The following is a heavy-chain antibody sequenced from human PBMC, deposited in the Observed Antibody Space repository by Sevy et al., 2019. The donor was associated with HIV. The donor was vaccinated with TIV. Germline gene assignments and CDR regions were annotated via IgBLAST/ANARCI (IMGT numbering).Heavy chain of an antibody. D-gene: IGHD3-9*01. V-gene: IGHV1-46*01. Sequence: ASVKVSCKASGYTFTSYYMHWVRQAPGQGLEWMGIINPSGGSTSCAQKFQGRVTMTRDTSTSTVYMELGSLRCEYTAVYYCARDSDNYDILTGYYPFDYWGQGTLVTVSS. CDR3: ARDSDNYDILTGYYPFDY. CDR1: GYTFTSYY. CDR2: INPSGGST. J-gene: IGHJ4*02.